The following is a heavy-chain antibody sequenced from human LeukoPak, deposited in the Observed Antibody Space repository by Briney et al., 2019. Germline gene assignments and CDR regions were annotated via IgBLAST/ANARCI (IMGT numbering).Heavy chain of an antibody. CDR1: GYTFTGYY. V-gene: IGHV1-2*02. D-gene: IGHD6-13*01. Sequence: ASVKVSCKASGYTFTGYYMHWVRQAPGQGLEWMGWINPNSGGTNYAQKFQGRVTMTRDTSISTAYMELSRLRSDDTAVYYCAGYHGFVDAFDIWGQGTMVTVSS. CDR3: AGYHGFVDAFDI. CDR2: INPNSGGT. J-gene: IGHJ3*02.